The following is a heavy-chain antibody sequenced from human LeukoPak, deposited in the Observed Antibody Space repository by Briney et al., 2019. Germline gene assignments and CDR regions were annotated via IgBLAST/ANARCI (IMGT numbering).Heavy chain of an antibody. CDR2: ISGSGGST. V-gene: IGHV3-23*01. Sequence: GGSLRLSCAASGFTFSSYAMSWVRQAPGKGLEWVSAISGSGGSTYYADSVKGRFTISRDNSKNTLYLQMNSLRAEDTAVYYCARGPGGGLYYYGSGPNAFDIWGQGTMVTVSS. J-gene: IGHJ3*02. CDR1: GFTFSSYA. D-gene: IGHD3-10*01. CDR3: ARGPGGGLYYYGSGPNAFDI.